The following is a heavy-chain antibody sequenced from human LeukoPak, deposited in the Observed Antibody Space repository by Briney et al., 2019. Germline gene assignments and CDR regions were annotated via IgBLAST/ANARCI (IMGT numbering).Heavy chain of an antibody. CDR1: GGSISSYY. J-gene: IGHJ3*02. V-gene: IGHV4-59*01. CDR2: IYYSGST. Sequence: TSETLSLTCTVSGGSISSYYWSWIRQPPGKGLEWIGYIYYSGSTNYNPSLKSRVTIAVDTSKNQFSLKLSSVTAAETAVYYCASSVEMATIDAFDIWGQGTMVTVSS. CDR3: ASSVEMATIDAFDI. D-gene: IGHD5-24*01.